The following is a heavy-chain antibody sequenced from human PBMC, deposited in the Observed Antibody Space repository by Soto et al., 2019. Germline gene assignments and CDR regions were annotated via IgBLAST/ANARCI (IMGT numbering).Heavy chain of an antibody. D-gene: IGHD4-17*01. CDR1: GDSIIGTHW. CDR3: AGSPYGDYVTFDY. J-gene: IGHJ4*02. Sequence: SETLSLTCAVSGDSIIGTHWWSWVRRPPGKGLEFIGETHHSRGTNYNPSLKSRVTMSLDTSKNQFSLILYSVTAADTAVYYCAGSPYGDYVTFDYWGQGTLVTVSS. CDR2: THHSRGT. V-gene: IGHV4-4*02.